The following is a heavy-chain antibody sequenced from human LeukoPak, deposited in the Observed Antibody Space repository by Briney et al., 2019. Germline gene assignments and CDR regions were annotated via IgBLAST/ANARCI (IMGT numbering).Heavy chain of an antibody. CDR3: ARLLGTVTTYDY. CDR2: IRPDGSEE. Sequence: GGSLRPSCAASGFTFSSHWMSWVRQAPGKGLEWVAGIRPDGSEEYYMDSVKGRFTISRDNAKNSLYLQMNSLRAEDTAVYYCARLLGTVTTYDYWGQGTLVTVSS. D-gene: IGHD1-7*01. V-gene: IGHV3-7*01. CDR1: GFTFSSHW. J-gene: IGHJ4*02.